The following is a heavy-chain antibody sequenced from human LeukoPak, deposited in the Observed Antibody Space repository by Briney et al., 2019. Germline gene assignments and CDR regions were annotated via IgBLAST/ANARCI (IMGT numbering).Heavy chain of an antibody. V-gene: IGHV3-23*01. CDR1: GFTFSSYA. Sequence: GGSLRLSCAASGFTFSSYAMSWVRQAPGKGLEWVSAISGSGGSTCYADSVKGRFTISRDNSKNTLYLQMNSLRAEDTAVYYCATKGIWFWPFDYWGQGTLVTVSS. J-gene: IGHJ4*02. CDR3: ATKGIWFWPFDY. D-gene: IGHD3-10*01. CDR2: ISGSGGST.